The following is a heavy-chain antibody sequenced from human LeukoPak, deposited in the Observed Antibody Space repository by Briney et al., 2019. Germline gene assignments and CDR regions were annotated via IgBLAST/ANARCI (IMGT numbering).Heavy chain of an antibody. Sequence: GGSLRLSCAASGFSVSNYYMSWVRQAPGKGLEWVSAISGSGGSTYYADSVKGRFTISRDNSKNTLYLQMNSLRAEDTAVYYCAKDQYYDFWRTHFDYWGQGTLVTVSS. CDR3: AKDQYYDFWRTHFDY. D-gene: IGHD3-3*01. CDR2: ISGSGGST. V-gene: IGHV3-23*01. J-gene: IGHJ4*02. CDR1: GFSVSNYY.